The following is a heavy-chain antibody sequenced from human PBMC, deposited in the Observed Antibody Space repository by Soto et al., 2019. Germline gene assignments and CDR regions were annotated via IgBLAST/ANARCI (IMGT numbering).Heavy chain of an antibody. Sequence: SETLSLTCAVSGGSISSGGYSWSWIRQPPGKGLEWIGYIYHSGSTYYNPSLKSRVTISVDRSKNQFSLKLSSVTAADTAVYYCASYVDTAMGIAYYLDYWGQGTLVTVSS. CDR1: GGSISSGGYS. CDR2: IYHSGST. D-gene: IGHD5-18*01. V-gene: IGHV4-30-2*01. CDR3: ASYVDTAMGIAYYLDY. J-gene: IGHJ4*02.